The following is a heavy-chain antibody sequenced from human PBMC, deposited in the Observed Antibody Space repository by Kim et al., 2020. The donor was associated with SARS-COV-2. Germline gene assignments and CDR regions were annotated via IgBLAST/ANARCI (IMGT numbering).Heavy chain of an antibody. V-gene: IGHV3-33*06. CDR3: AKDSADSTETTYYYYGMDV. Sequence: GGSLRLSCAASGFTFSSYAMHWVRQAPGKGLEWVAVIWYDGSNKYYADSVKGRFTISRDNSKNTLYLQMNSLRAEDTAVYYCAKDSADSTETTYYYYGMDVWGQGTTVTVSS. CDR2: IWYDGSNK. J-gene: IGHJ6*02. CDR1: GFTFSSYA. D-gene: IGHD4-17*01.